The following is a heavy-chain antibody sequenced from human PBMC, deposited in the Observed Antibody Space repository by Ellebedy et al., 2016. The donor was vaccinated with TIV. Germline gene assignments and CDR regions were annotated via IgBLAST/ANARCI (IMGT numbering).Heavy chain of an antibody. CDR2: IKSKTDGGTT. J-gene: IGHJ4*02. CDR1: GFTFSNAW. Sequence: GESLKISCAASGFTFSNAWMSWVRQAPGKGLEWVGRIKSKTDGGTTDYAAPVKGRFTISRDDSKNTLYLQMNSLKTEETAVYYCTTDRPYCSSTSCYAADYWGQGTLVTVSS. V-gene: IGHV3-15*01. D-gene: IGHD2-2*01. CDR3: TTDRPYCSSTSCYAADY.